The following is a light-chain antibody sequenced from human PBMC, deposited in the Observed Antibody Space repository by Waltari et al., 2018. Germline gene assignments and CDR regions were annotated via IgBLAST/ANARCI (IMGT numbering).Light chain of an antibody. V-gene: IGKV3-11*01. J-gene: IGKJ3*01. Sequence: EVVLTQSPATLSLSPGERATLSCRASQSVSSFLAWYQQKPGQAPMLLIYDASNRATGIPARFSGSASGTDFTLTISSLEPEDFAVYYCQQRSNVLFAFGPGTKVDFK. CDR1: QSVSSF. CDR3: QQRSNVLFA. CDR2: DAS.